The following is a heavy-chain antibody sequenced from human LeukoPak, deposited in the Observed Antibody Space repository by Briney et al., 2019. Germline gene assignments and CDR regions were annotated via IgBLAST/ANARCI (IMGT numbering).Heavy chain of an antibody. CDR3: ARRTGLSAPAGSD. CDR2: IYYAGDT. D-gene: IGHD3/OR15-3a*01. Sequence: SETLSLTCTVSGGSISSSSYYWGWIRQPPGKGLEWIGTIYYAGDTYYNPSLKSRVTMSVDTSKNQLFLKLTSVTAADAAVYYCARRTGLSAPAGSDWGQGTLVIVSS. V-gene: IGHV4-39*01. J-gene: IGHJ4*02. CDR1: GGSISSSSYY.